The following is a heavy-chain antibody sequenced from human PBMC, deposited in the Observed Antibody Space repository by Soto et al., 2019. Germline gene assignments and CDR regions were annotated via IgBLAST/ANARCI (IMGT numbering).Heavy chain of an antibody. J-gene: IGHJ3*02. V-gene: IGHV4-59*01. CDR3: ARARRHSDAFDI. CDR1: GGSISSYY. Sequence: SETLSLTXTVSGGSISSYYWSWIRQPPGKGLEWIGYIYYSGSTNYNPSLKSRVTIPVDTSKNQFSLKLSSVTAADTAVYYCARARRHSDAFDIWGQGTMVTVSS. CDR2: IYYSGST. D-gene: IGHD6-25*01.